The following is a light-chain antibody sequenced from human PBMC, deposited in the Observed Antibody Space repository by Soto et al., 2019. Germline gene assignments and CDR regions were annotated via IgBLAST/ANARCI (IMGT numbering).Light chain of an antibody. J-gene: IGKJ2*01. V-gene: IGKV3-11*01. Sequence: ELVLTQSPATLSLSPGERATLSCRASQSVSTYLAWYQQKPGQAPRLLIYDASNRATGTPARFRGSGSGTDFTLTISSLESEDFAVYYCQQRSNWPRTFGQGTKLEIK. CDR1: QSVSTY. CDR3: QQRSNWPRT. CDR2: DAS.